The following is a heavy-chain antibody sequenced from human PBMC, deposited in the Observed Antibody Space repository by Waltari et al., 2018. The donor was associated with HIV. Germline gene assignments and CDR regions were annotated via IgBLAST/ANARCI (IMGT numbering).Heavy chain of an antibody. D-gene: IGHD1-26*01. V-gene: IGHV3-49*05. Sequence: EVQVVESGGGLVKPGRSLRLSCTASGFTLGDYAVTWFRQAPGKGLEWVGLIGSQSDGGTTGVAASVRGRFTISRDDLKNIVYLQMNSLKTEDTGVYFCARDWRMWELRGARYWGQGTLVTVSS. CDR1: GFTLGDYA. CDR2: IGSQSDGGTT. J-gene: IGHJ4*02. CDR3: ARDWRMWELRGARY.